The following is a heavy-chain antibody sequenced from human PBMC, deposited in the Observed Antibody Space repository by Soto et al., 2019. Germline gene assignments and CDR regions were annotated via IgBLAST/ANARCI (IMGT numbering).Heavy chain of an antibody. Sequence: GGSLRLSCAASGFTFSSYWMSWVRQAPGKGLEWVANIKQDGSGKYYVDSVKGRFTISRDNAKNSLYLQMNSLRAEDTAVYYCARERLYSGYDFDGDYWGQGTLVTVS. CDR1: GFTFSSYW. V-gene: IGHV3-7*03. CDR3: ARERLYSGYDFDGDY. CDR2: IKQDGSGK. J-gene: IGHJ4*02. D-gene: IGHD5-12*01.